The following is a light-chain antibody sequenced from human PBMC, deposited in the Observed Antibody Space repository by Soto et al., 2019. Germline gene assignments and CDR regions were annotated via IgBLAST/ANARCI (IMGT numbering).Light chain of an antibody. J-gene: IGKJ4*01. CDR1: QSISSY. CDR3: QHSYSTPLT. Sequence: DIQMTQSPSSLSASVGDRVTITCRASQSISSYLNWYQQKPGQAPKLLIYAASSLQSGVPTRFSGSGSATYIPLTISSLQPDDSANYCCQHSYSTPLTFGGGTQVEIK. V-gene: IGKV1-39*01. CDR2: AAS.